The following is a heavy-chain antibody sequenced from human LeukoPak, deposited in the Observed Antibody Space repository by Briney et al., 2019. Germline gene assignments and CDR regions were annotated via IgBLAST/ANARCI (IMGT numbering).Heavy chain of an antibody. CDR2: IYSSGST. D-gene: IGHD3-3*01. Sequence: SETLSLTCTVSGGSISSSSYYWGWIRQPPGKGLEWIGSIYSSGSTYYNPSLKSRVTIPVDTSKNQFSLKLSSVTAADTAVYYCATNEWSGYYFEYWGQGTLVPVSS. V-gene: IGHV4-39*01. CDR1: GGSISSSSYY. J-gene: IGHJ4*02. CDR3: ATNEWSGYYFEY.